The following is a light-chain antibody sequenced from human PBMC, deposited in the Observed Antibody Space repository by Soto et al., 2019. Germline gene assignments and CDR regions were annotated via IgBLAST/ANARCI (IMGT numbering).Light chain of an antibody. Sequence: QSALTQPASVSGSPGQSITISCTGSSSDIGAYNYVSWFQQYPGKAPKLIISEVSNRPSGVSNRFSGSKSGTAASLTISGLQTEDEADYYCAAWDDSLNGYVVFGGGTKVTVL. CDR1: SSDIGAYNY. J-gene: IGLJ2*01. CDR2: EVS. CDR3: AAWDDSLNGYVV. V-gene: IGLV2-14*01.